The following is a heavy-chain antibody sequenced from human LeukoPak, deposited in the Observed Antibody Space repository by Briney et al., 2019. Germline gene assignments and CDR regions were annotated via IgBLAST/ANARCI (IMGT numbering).Heavy chain of an antibody. CDR2: IRYDGSNK. V-gene: IGHV3-30*02. CDR1: GFTFSSYA. CDR3: AKEVAPADIVPN. D-gene: IGHD2-8*01. Sequence: GGSLRLSCAASGFTFSSYAMHWVRQAPGKGLEWVAFIRYDGSNKYYADSVKGRFTISRDNSKNTLYLQMNSLRAEDTAVYYCAKEVAPADIVPNWGQGTLVTVSS. J-gene: IGHJ4*02.